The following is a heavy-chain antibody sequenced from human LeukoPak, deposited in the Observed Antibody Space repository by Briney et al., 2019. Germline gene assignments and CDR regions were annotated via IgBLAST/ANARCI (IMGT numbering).Heavy chain of an antibody. CDR2: MNPNSGNT. Sequence: ASVKVSCKASGYTFTSYDINWVRQATGQGLEWMGWMNPNSGNTGYAQKFQGRVTITRNTSISTAYMELNSLTSEDTAVYYCASRQQQLYNWFDPWGQGTLVTVSS. J-gene: IGHJ5*02. CDR1: GYTFTSYD. V-gene: IGHV1-8*03. CDR3: ASRQQQLYNWFDP. D-gene: IGHD6-13*01.